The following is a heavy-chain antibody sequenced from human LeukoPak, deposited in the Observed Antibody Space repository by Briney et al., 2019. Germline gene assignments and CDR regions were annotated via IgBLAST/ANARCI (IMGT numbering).Heavy chain of an antibody. V-gene: IGHV3-48*03. CDR2: ISSSGNTI. Sequence: GGSLRLSCAASEFTFTSYELNWVRQAPGKGLEWVSYISSSGNTISYADSVKGRFTISRDNSKNTLYLQMNSLRADDTAVYYCAKGIRGLSCGSTSCYEIEYWGQGTLVTVSS. D-gene: IGHD2-2*01. CDR1: EFTFTSYE. CDR3: AKGIRGLSCGSTSCYEIEY. J-gene: IGHJ4*02.